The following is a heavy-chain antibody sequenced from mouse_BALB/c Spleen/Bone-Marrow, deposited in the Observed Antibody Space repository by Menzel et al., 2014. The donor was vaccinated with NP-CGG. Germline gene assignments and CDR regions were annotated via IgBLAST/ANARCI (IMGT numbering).Heavy chain of an antibody. CDR3: AREGGGLGHFDY. Sequence: EVQRVESGPGLVKPSQTVSLTCTVTGISITTGNYRWSWIRQFPGNKLDWIGYIYYSGTITYNPSLTSRTTITRDTSXNQFFLEMNSLTAEDTATYYCAREGGGLGHFDYWGQGTTLTVSS. CDR2: IYYSGTI. D-gene: IGHD4-1*01. V-gene: IGHV3-5*02. CDR1: GISITTGNYR. J-gene: IGHJ2*01.